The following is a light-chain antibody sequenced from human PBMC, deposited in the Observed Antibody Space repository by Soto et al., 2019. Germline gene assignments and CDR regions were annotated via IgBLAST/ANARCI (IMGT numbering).Light chain of an antibody. J-gene: IGKJ5*01. CDR2: GAS. Sequence: EIVLTQSPATLSVSPGERDTLYCRASQNVLSNLAWYQQKPGQAPRLLIYGASTRATGIPARFSGSGSGAEFTLSISSLQSEDFALYYCQQYNNWPITFGQGTRLEIK. CDR3: QQYNNWPIT. V-gene: IGKV3-15*01. CDR1: QNVLSN.